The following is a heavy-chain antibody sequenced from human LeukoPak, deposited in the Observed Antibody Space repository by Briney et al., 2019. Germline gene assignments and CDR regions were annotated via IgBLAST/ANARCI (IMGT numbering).Heavy chain of an antibody. D-gene: IGHD4-23*01. CDR2: INSDGSST. CDR3: AKDPLIGNSGLDYFDY. J-gene: IGHJ4*02. V-gene: IGHV3-74*01. Sequence: GGSLRLSCAASGFTFSSYWMHWVRQAPGKGLVWVSRINSDGSSTSYADSVKGRFTISRDNAKNTLYLQMNSLRAENTAVYYCAKDPLIGNSGLDYFDYWGQGTLVTVSS. CDR1: GFTFSSYW.